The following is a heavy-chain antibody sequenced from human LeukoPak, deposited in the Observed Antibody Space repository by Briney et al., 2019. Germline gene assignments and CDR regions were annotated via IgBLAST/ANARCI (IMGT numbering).Heavy chain of an antibody. Sequence: SETLSLTCAVYGGSFSGYYWSWIRQPPGKGLEWIGEINHSGSTNYNPSLKSRVTISVDTSKNQFSLKLSSVTAADTAVYYCARDSSGYRYWGQGTLVTVSS. CDR2: INHSGST. V-gene: IGHV4-34*01. CDR3: ARDSSGYRY. D-gene: IGHD3-22*01. J-gene: IGHJ4*02. CDR1: GGSFSGYY.